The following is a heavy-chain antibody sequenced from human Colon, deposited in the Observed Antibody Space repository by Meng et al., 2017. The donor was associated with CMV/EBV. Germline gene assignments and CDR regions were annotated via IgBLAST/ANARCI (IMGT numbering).Heavy chain of an antibody. V-gene: IGHV1-69*04. CDR1: GGTFSTYH. Sequence: SVKVSYKASGGTFSTYHINWVRQAPGQGLEWMGRIIPTLDMSDYAPRFQGRLTLTADKVTTTAYMELSGLRSDDTAIYYCARGENLTGDDSWGQGTVVTVSS. D-gene: IGHD1-20*01. J-gene: IGHJ5*01. CDR3: ARGENLTGDDS. CDR2: IIPTLDMS.